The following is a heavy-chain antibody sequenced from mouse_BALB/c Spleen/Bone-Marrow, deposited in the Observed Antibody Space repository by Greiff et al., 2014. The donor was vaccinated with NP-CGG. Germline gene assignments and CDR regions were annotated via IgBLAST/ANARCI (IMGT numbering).Heavy chain of an antibody. CDR1: GFNIKDTY. J-gene: IGHJ4*01. Sequence: EVKVVESGAELVKPGASVKLSCTASGFNIKDTYMHWVKQRPEQGLEWIGRIDPANGNTKYDPKFQGKATITANTSSNTAYLQLSSLTSGDTAVYYCARWLLPYGLDYWGQGTSVTVSS. D-gene: IGHD2-3*01. V-gene: IGHV14-3*02. CDR3: ARWLLPYGLDY. CDR2: IDPANGNT.